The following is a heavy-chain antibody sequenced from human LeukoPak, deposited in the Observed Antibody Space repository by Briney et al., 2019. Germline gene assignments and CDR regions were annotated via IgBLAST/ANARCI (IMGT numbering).Heavy chain of an antibody. Sequence: GRSLRLSCAASGFTFSSYGMHWVRQAPGKGLEWVAVIWYDGSNKYYADSVKGRFTISRDNSKNTLYLQMNSLRAEDTAVYYCAKEADDYGDHGGAGYWGQGTLVTVSS. CDR2: IWYDGSNK. CDR3: AKEADDYGDHGGAGY. J-gene: IGHJ4*02. V-gene: IGHV3-33*06. CDR1: GFTFSSYG. D-gene: IGHD4-17*01.